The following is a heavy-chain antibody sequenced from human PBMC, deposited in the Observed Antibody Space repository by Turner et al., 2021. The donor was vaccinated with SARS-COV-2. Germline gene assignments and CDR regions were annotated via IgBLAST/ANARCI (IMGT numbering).Heavy chain of an antibody. Sequence: EVQLVESGGGLVTPGGLLRPSCAASGFSFICFSMNWVRQAPGERLRWVSSISSTSYYIYYADSVKGRFTISRDNAKSSLYLQMNSLRAEDTDVYYCARDPGYSGYDYWQNTEFFDYWGQGTLVSISS. D-gene: IGHD5-12*01. CDR3: ARDPGYSGYDYWQNTEFFDY. CDR1: GFSFICFS. CDR2: ISSTSYYI. V-gene: IGHV3-21*01. J-gene: IGHJ4*02.